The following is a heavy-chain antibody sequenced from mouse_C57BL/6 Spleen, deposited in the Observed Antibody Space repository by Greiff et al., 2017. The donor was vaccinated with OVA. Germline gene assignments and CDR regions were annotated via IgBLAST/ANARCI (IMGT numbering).Heavy chain of an antibody. D-gene: IGHD1-1*01. J-gene: IGHJ1*03. CDR3: ARSIYYYGSSYSWYFDV. Sequence: EVKLMESEGGLVQPGSSMKLSCTASGFTFSDYYMAWVRQVPEKGLEWVANINYDGSSTYYLDSLKSRFIISRDNAKNILYLQMSSLKSEDTATYYCARSIYYYGSSYSWYFDVWGTGTTVTVSS. CDR2: INYDGSST. V-gene: IGHV5-16*01. CDR1: GFTFSDYY.